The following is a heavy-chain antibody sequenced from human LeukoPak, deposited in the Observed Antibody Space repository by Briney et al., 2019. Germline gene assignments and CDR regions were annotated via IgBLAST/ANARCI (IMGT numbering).Heavy chain of an antibody. CDR2: ISYDGSNK. D-gene: IGHD1-7*01. J-gene: IGHJ4*02. Sequence: GRSLTPSCPASGFTFSSYAMHWVRQAPGQGLESVAIISYDGSNKYYANSVRGRFSISRDNSKNTPYLQLNSMRADDTAVYYCARGELLRLRDRAFGYWGQGSLVTVSS. V-gene: IGHV3-30*04. CDR1: GFTFSSYA. CDR3: ARGELLRLRDRAFGY.